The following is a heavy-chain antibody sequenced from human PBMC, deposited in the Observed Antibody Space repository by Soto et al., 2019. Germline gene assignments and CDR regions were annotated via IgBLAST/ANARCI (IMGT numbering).Heavy chain of an antibody. CDR1: GGSISSYY. CDR3: ARHYGWRGAYFDY. V-gene: IGHV4-59*08. Sequence: QVQLQESGPGLVKPSETLSLTCTVSGGSISSYYWSWIRQPPGKGLEWIGYIYYSGSTNYNPSLKSRVTISVDTSKNQLSLKLSSVTAADTAVYYCARHYGWRGAYFDYWGQGTLVTVSS. D-gene: IGHD6-19*01. J-gene: IGHJ4*02. CDR2: IYYSGST.